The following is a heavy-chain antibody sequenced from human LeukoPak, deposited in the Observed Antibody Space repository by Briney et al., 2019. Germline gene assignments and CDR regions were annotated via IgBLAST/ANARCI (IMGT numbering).Heavy chain of an antibody. CDR3: ARLSETAAYYYTSGYYYLRY. CDR2: MNPGSGNT. Sequence: ASVKVSCKTSGYTFGSYDINWVRKATGQGLGWMGWMNPGSGNTGYAQRFQGRVTMTRDTSISTAYMELSGLRSEDTAVYYCARLSETAAYYYTSGYYYLRYWGQGTLVTVDS. V-gene: IGHV1-8*02. CDR1: GYTFGSYD. J-gene: IGHJ4*02. D-gene: IGHD3-22*01.